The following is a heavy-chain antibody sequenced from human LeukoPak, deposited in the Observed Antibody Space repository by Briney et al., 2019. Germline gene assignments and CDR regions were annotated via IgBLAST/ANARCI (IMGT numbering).Heavy chain of an antibody. J-gene: IGHJ4*02. V-gene: IGHV4-34*01. CDR3: ARGGWYRYYFDY. Sequence: SETLSLTCAVYGGSFSGYYWSWIRQPPGKGLGWIGEINHSGSTNYNPSLKSRVTISVDTSKNQFSLKLSSVTAADTAVYYCARGGWYRYYFDYWGQGTLVTVSS. D-gene: IGHD6-19*01. CDR2: INHSGST. CDR1: GGSFSGYY.